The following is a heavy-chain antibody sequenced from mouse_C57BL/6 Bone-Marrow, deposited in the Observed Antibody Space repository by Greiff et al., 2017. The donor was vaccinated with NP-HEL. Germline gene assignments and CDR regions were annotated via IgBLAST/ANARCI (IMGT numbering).Heavy chain of an antibody. V-gene: IGHV5-6*01. CDR3: ARHQLGLAY. J-gene: IGHJ3*01. CDR1: GFTFSSYG. D-gene: IGHD4-1*02. Sequence: EVLLVESGGDLVKPGGSLKLSCAASGFTFSSYGMSWVRQTPDKRLEWVATISSGGSYTYYPDSVKGRVTITRDNAKNTLYLQMSSLKSEDTAMYYCARHQLGLAYWGQGTLVTVSA. CDR2: ISSGGSYT.